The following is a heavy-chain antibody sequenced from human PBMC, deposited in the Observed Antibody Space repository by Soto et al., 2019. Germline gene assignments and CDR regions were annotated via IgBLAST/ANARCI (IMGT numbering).Heavy chain of an antibody. CDR1: GFTFSNAW. Sequence: PGGSLRLSCAASGFTFSNAWMNWVRQAPGKGLEWVSRIKSKTHGGTTDYAAPVKGRFTILRDDSKNTLYLQMNSLRTEDTAVYYCTTGTPSTGSVDYYYFGMDVWGQGTTVTVSS. CDR3: TTGTPSTGSVDYYYFGMDV. V-gene: IGHV3-15*07. D-gene: IGHD3-10*01. CDR2: IKSKTHGGTT. J-gene: IGHJ6*02.